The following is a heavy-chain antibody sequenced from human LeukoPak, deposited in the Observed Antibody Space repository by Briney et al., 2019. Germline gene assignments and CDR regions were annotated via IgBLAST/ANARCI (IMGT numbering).Heavy chain of an antibody. CDR3: ARGDITIFGVGPDDTD. D-gene: IGHD3-3*01. CDR2: INPSGGST. J-gene: IGHJ4*02. Sequence: ASVKVSCKASGYTFTSYYMHWVRQAPGQGLEWMGIINPSGGSTSYAQKFQGRVTMTGDTSTSTVYMELSSLRSEDTAVYYCARGDITIFGVGPDDTDWGQGTLVTVSS. CDR1: GYTFTSYY. V-gene: IGHV1-46*01.